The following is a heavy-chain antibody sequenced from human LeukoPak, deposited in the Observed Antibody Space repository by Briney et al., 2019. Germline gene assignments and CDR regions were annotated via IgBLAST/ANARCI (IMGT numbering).Heavy chain of an antibody. CDR2: IYAGNSDT. CDR3: AILNHPDGRVY. Sequence: GESLRISFQGFGXTFTTSWIGWVRQLPGKGLEWMAIIYAGNSDTKYSPSFQGQVSISTDMSFNTAYLQWSSLKASDTAIYYCAILNHPDGRVYWGQGTLVTVSS. V-gene: IGHV5-51*01. J-gene: IGHJ4*02. D-gene: IGHD5-24*01. CDR1: GXTFTTSW.